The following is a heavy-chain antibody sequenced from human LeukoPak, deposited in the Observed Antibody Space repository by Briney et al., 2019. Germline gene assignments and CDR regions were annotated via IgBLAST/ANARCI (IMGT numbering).Heavy chain of an antibody. CDR3: ATDRQNYDSSGYYNDY. V-gene: IGHV3-74*01. CDR1: GFTFSNYW. Sequence: GGPLRLSCAASGFTFSNYWMHWVRQAPGKGLVWVSRINNDGSGTNYADSVKGRFTISRDNAKNTVYLQMSSLRVEDTAVYYCATDRQNYDSSGYYNDYWGQGTLVTVSS. D-gene: IGHD3-22*01. J-gene: IGHJ4*02. CDR2: INNDGSGT.